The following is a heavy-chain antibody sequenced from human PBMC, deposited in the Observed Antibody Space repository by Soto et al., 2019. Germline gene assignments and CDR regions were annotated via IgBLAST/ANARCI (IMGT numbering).Heavy chain of an antibody. J-gene: IGHJ4*02. CDR1: GYSFTSYW. CDR3: ARGIDGSGSYGYYFDY. Sequence: GESLTIFCKGSGYSFTSYWIGWVRQMPGKGLEWMGIIYPGDSDTRYSPSFQGQVTISADKSVSTAYLQWSSLKASDTAMYYCARGIDGSGSYGYYFDYWGQGTLVTVSS. D-gene: IGHD3-10*01. CDR2: IYPGDSDT. V-gene: IGHV5-51*01.